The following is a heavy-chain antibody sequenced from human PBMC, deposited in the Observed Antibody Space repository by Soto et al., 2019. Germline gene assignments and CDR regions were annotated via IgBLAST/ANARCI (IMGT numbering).Heavy chain of an antibody. Sequence: ASGTPSLTCTVSGGSVRSGCYYWSWIRQPPGKGLEWIGYIYYSGSTNYNPSLKSRVTISVDTSKNQFSLKLSSVTAADTAVYYCARDRASGSYGYWGQGTLVTVSS. J-gene: IGHJ4*02. CDR1: GGSVRSGCYY. CDR2: IYYSGST. V-gene: IGHV4-61*01. D-gene: IGHD1-26*01. CDR3: ARDRASGSYGY.